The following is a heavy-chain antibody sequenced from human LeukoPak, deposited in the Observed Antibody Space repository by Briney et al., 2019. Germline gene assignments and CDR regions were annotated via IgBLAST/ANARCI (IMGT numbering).Heavy chain of an antibody. CDR2: IYPSGST. V-gene: IGHV4-4*07. D-gene: IGHD1-26*01. J-gene: IGHJ6*03. CDR3: ARVRGSSGSYEYYHYMDV. Sequence: SETLSLTCTVSGGSISYFSWSWIRQPPRQGLEWIWSIYPSGSTNYNPTLKSRVTMSVDASKKQFSLKLSSVTAADTAVYYCARVRGSSGSYEYYHYMDVWGKGTTVTISS. CDR1: GGSISYFS.